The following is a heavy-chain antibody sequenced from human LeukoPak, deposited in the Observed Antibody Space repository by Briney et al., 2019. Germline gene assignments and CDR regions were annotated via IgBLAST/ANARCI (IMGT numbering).Heavy chain of an antibody. CDR1: GFMFSDYY. V-gene: IGHV3-11*01. D-gene: IGHD2-21*02. CDR3: AREGTYCGGDCYPLGY. CDR2: ISSIDSTI. Sequence: GGSLRLSCAASGFMFSDYYMSWIRQAPGKGLECVSYISSIDSTIYYVDSVKGRFTISRDNARNSLYLQMNSLRAEDTAVYYCAREGTYCGGDCYPLGYWGQGTLVTVSS. J-gene: IGHJ4*02.